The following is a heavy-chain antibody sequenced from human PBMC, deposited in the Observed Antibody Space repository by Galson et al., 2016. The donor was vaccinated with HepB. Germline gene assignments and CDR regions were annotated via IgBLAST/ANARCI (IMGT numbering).Heavy chain of an antibody. CDR3: ARFRPLTSHYGNTEQLEH. V-gene: IGHV3-73*01. Sequence: SLRLSCAASGFTFSESGIHWVRQASGKGLEWIGRIRDIGNSYATAYAASVEGRFTISRDDSKNTAYLRMNSPKTEDTAVYYCARFRPLTSHYGNTEQLEHWGQGTLVTVSS. D-gene: IGHD3-10*01. J-gene: IGHJ5*02. CDR1: GFTFSESG. CDR2: IRDIGNSYAT.